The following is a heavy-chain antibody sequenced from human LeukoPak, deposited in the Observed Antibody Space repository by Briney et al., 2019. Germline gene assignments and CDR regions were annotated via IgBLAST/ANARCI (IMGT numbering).Heavy chain of an antibody. V-gene: IGHV1-2*05. CDR2: INPNSGGT. J-gene: IGHJ5*02. CDR3: ARGRYSSGWYRGANWFDP. D-gene: IGHD6-19*01. CDR1: GYTFTGYY. Sequence: GASVKVSCKASGYTFTGYYMHWVRQAPGQGLEWMGRINPNSGGTNYAQKLQGRVTMTRDTSISTAYMELSRLRSDDTRVYYCARGRYSSGWYRGANWFDPWGQGTLVTVSS.